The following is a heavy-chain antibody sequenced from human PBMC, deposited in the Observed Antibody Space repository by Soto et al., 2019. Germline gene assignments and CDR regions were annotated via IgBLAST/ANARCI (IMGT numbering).Heavy chain of an antibody. CDR3: ARDPSRGGDWARYLDL. V-gene: IGHV3-48*01. J-gene: IGHJ2*01. CDR2: ISASSSNI. CDR1: GFSFSNYA. Sequence: EVQLVESGGGLVQPGGSLRLSCAASGFSFSNYAMDWVRQAPGKGLEWVSYISASSSNIRYADSVKGRFTISRDNAKSSVYLQMNSLRAGDTAVYYWARDPSRGGDWARYLDLWGRGPLVTVSS. D-gene: IGHD2-21*01.